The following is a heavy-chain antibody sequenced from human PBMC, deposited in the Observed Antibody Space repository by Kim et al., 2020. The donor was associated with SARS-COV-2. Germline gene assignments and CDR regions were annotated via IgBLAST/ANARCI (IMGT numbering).Heavy chain of an antibody. CDR2: INHSGST. CDR3: ARNPLVVPAAIYFDY. CDR1: GGSFSGYY. Sequence: SETLSLTCAVYGGSFSGYYWSWIRQPPGKGLEWIGEINHSGSTNYNPSLKSRVTISVDTSKNQFSLKLSSVTAADTAVYYCARNPLVVPAAIYFDYWGQGTLVTVSS. V-gene: IGHV4-34*01. D-gene: IGHD2-2*01. J-gene: IGHJ4*02.